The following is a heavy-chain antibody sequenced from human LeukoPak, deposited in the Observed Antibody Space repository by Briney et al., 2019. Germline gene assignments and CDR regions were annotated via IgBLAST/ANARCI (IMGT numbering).Heavy chain of an antibody. CDR3: ARVRWLQQYNWFDP. Sequence: PSETLSLTCAVYGGSFSGYYWSWIRQPPGKGLEWIGEINHSGSTNYNPSLKSRVTISVDTSKDQFSLKLSSVTAADTAVYYCARVRWLQQYNWFDPWGQGTLVTVSS. CDR2: INHSGST. J-gene: IGHJ5*02. D-gene: IGHD5-12*01. V-gene: IGHV4-34*01. CDR1: GGSFSGYY.